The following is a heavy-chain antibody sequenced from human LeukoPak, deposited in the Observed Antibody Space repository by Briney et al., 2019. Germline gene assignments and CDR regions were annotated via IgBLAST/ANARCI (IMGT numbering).Heavy chain of an antibody. CDR1: GFTFDDYA. CDR3: ARDDVAWNDVHWFDP. V-gene: IGHV3-9*01. Sequence: GGSLRLSCAASGFTFDDYAMHWVRQAPGKGLEWVSGISWNSGSIGYADSVKGRFTISRDNAKNSLYLQMSSLRVEDTAVYYCARDDVAWNDVHWFDPWGQGTPVTVSS. CDR2: ISWNSGSI. J-gene: IGHJ5*02. D-gene: IGHD1-1*01.